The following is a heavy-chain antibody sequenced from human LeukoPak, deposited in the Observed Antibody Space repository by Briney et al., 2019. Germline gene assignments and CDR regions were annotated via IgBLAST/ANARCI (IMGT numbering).Heavy chain of an antibody. CDR2: IIPIFGTA. CDR3: ARDYCSSTSCLFDY. V-gene: IGHV1-69*13. Sequence: SVKVSCKASGGTFSSYAISWVRQAPGQGLEWMGGIIPIFGTANYAQKFQGRVTITADESTSTAYMELSSLRSDDTAVYYCARDYCSSTSCLFDYWGQGTLVSVSS. J-gene: IGHJ4*02. CDR1: GGTFSSYA. D-gene: IGHD2-2*01.